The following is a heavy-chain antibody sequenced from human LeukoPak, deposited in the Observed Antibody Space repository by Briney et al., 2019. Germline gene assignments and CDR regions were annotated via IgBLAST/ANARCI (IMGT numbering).Heavy chain of an antibody. J-gene: IGHJ5*02. D-gene: IGHD3/OR15-3a*01. CDR1: GGSFSGYY. Sequence: SETLSLTCAVYGGSFSGYYWSWIRQPPGKGLEWIGEINHSGSTNYNPSLKSRVTISVDTSKNQFSLKLSSVTAADTAVYYCARVMRIGAGYYTSTYNWFDPWGQGTLVTVSS. V-gene: IGHV4-34*01. CDR2: INHSGST. CDR3: ARVMRIGAGYYTSTYNWFDP.